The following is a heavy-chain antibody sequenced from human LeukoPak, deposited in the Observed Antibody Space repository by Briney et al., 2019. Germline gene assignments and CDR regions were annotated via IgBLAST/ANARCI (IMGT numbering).Heavy chain of an antibody. V-gene: IGHV4-34*01. Sequence: SETLSLTCAVYGGSFSGYYWSWIRQPPGKGLEWIGEINHSGSTNYNPSLKSRVTISVDTSKNQFSLKLSSVTVADTAVYYCARGGREDSSGYYLYYFDYWGQGTLVTVSS. CDR2: INHSGST. J-gene: IGHJ4*02. CDR3: ARGGREDSSGYYLYYFDY. CDR1: GGSFSGYY. D-gene: IGHD3-22*01.